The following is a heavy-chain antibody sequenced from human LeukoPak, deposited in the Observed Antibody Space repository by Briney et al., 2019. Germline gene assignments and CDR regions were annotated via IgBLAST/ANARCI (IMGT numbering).Heavy chain of an antibody. J-gene: IGHJ4*02. CDR3: ARVVDTHFDY. V-gene: IGHV3-74*01. CDR1: GFTFSSYW. D-gene: IGHD5-18*01. Sequence: GGSLRLSCAASGFTFSSYWMHWVREAPGKGLVWVSRIKSDGSTTTYADSVKGRFTISRDNAKNTLYLQMNSLRAEDTAVYYCARVVDTHFDYWGQGTLVTVSS. CDR2: IKSDGSTT.